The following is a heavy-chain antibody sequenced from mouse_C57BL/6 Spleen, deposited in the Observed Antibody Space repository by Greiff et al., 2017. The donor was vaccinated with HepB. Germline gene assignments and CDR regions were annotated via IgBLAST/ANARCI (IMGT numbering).Heavy chain of an antibody. Sequence: VQLQQSGAELVRPGASVTLSCKASGYTFTDYEMHWVKQTPVHGLEWIGAIDPETGGTAYNQKFKGKAILTADKSSSTAYMELRSLTSEDSAVYYCTRRDDYGSSSSAWFAYWGQGTLVTVSA. CDR1: GYTFTDYE. D-gene: IGHD1-1*01. J-gene: IGHJ3*01. CDR2: IDPETGGT. V-gene: IGHV1-15*01. CDR3: TRRDDYGSSSSAWFAY.